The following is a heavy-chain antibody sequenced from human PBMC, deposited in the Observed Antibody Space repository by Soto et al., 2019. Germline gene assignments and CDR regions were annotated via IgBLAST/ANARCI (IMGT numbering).Heavy chain of an antibody. CDR2: VYYDGST. CDR1: GDSVSSYY. J-gene: IGHJ6*02. CDR3: ARGRRSPTVYYGLDV. D-gene: IGHD1-26*01. V-gene: IGHV4-59*02. Sequence: SDTLSLTCSVSGDSVSSYYWSWIRQPPGKGLEWIGYVYYDGSTNYNPSLETRVTISIDTSKNQVSLKLNSVTAAGTAVYHCARGRRSPTVYYGLDVWGQGTTVTVSS.